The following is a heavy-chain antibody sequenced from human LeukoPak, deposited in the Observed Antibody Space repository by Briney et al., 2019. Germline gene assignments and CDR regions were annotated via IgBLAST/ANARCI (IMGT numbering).Heavy chain of an antibody. D-gene: IGHD5-12*01. Sequence: GGSLRLSCAASGFTFSDYYMSWIRQAPGKGLEWVSYISSSGSTIYYADSVKGRFTISRDNAKNSLYLQMNSLRAEDTAVYYCARVRQYSGYDSGCYYYYYMDVWGKGTTVTVSS. CDR1: GFTFSDYY. CDR3: ARVRQYSGYDSGCYYYYYMDV. V-gene: IGHV3-11*04. CDR2: ISSSGSTI. J-gene: IGHJ6*03.